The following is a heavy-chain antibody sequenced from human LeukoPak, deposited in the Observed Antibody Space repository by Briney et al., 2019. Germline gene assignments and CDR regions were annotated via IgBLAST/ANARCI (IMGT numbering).Heavy chain of an antibody. CDR3: AKGFWGTAGSFDI. CDR2: ISYDGSNT. CDR1: GFTFSNYG. D-gene: IGHD3-16*01. J-gene: IGHJ3*02. Sequence: GGSLRLSCAASGFTFSNYGMHWVRQAPGKGLEWVAVISYDGSNTYYAASVKGRFTISRDNSKNTLYVQMNSLRTEDTAVYYCAKGFWGTAGSFDIWGQGTMVTVSS. V-gene: IGHV3-30*18.